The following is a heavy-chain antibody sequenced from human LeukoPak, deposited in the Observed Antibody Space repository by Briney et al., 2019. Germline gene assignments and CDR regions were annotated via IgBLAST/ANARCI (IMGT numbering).Heavy chain of an antibody. J-gene: IGHJ4*02. CDR2: ITPDAGRT. Sequence: TGGTLRLSCAASGFTFSNYGMNWVRQAPGKGLEWVSGITPDAGRTYYADSVKGRFTIYRDNSKNTVYPQMNSLGAEDTAVYYCVQDWAWGAFGYWGQGTLVTVSS. CDR3: VQDWAWGAFGY. CDR1: GFTFSNYG. V-gene: IGHV3-23*01. D-gene: IGHD7-27*01.